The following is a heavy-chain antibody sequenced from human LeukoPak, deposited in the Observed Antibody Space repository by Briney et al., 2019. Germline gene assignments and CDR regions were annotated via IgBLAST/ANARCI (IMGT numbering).Heavy chain of an antibody. V-gene: IGHV4-31*03. D-gene: IGHD6-13*01. Sequence: SETLSLTCTVSGGSISSGGYYWSWIRQHPGKGLEWIGYIYYSGSTYCNPSLKSRVTISVDTSKNQFSLKLSSVTAADTAVYYCARVSPGIAAAAYFDYWGQGTLVTVSS. CDR3: ARVSPGIAAAAYFDY. CDR1: GGSISSGGYY. J-gene: IGHJ4*02. CDR2: IYYSGST.